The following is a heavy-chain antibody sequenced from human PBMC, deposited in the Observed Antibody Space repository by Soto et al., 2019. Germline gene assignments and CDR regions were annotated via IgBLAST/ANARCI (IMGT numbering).Heavy chain of an antibody. CDR3: ARGPRYYDSSGYYLDY. D-gene: IGHD3-22*01. CDR2: INHSGST. J-gene: IGHJ4*02. V-gene: IGHV4-34*01. CDR1: GGSFSGYY. Sequence: ASETLSLTCAVYGGSFSGYYWSWIRQPPGKGLEWIGEINHSGSTNYNPSLKSRVTISVDTSKNQFSLKLSSVTAADTAVYYCARGPRYYDSSGYYLDYWGQGTLVTVSS.